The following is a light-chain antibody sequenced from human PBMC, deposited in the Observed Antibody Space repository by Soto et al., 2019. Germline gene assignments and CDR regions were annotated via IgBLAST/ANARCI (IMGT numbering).Light chain of an antibody. V-gene: IGLV2-14*01. CDR2: EVS. Sequence: QSALTQPASVSGSPGQSFTISCTGTSSDVGGYNYLSWYQQHPGKAPRVMIYEVSNRPSGVSNRFSGSKSGNTASLTISGLQAEDEADYFCSSYTTSGTPVFGGVTKLTVL. CDR1: SSDVGGYNY. J-gene: IGLJ3*02. CDR3: SSYTTSGTPV.